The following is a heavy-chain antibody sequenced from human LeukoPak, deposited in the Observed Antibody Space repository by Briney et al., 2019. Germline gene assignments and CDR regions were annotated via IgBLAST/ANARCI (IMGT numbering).Heavy chain of an antibody. V-gene: IGHV1-2*02. CDR1: GYTFTGYY. Sequence: ASVKVSCKASGYTFTGYYMHWVRQAPGQGLEWMGWINPNSGGTNYAQKFQGRVTMTWDTSISTAYMELSRLRSDDTAVYYCAREGWFGESYFDYWGQGTLVTVSS. CDR2: INPNSGGT. CDR3: AREGWFGESYFDY. J-gene: IGHJ4*02. D-gene: IGHD3-10*01.